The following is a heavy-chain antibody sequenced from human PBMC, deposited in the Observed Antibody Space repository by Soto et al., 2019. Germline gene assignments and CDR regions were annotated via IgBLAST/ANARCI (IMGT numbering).Heavy chain of an antibody. CDR3: ARFSVDTYMIYWSYP. Sequence: SETLSLTCSVSGDSVSSGDYYWSWIRQPPGKGLEWIGHVYFSGSTNYIPSLKSRLTMSVDTAKNQFSLKLNSVTAADTAVYYCARFSVDTYMIYWSYPRGQGTQVTVSA. CDR2: VYFSGST. CDR1: GDSVSSGDYY. J-gene: IGHJ5*02. D-gene: IGHD3-16*01. V-gene: IGHV4-61*08.